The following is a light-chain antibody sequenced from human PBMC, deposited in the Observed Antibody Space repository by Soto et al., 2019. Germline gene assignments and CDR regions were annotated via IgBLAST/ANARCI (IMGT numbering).Light chain of an antibody. CDR3: QYYGSSPPTT. J-gene: IGKJ2*01. Sequence: ELVLTQSPGTLSLSPGERAILSCRASQSVTSTYIAWYQQKPGQAPRLLIYGASSRATGIPDRFSSSGSGTDFTLTISRLEAEDFAVYYCQYYGSSPPTTFGQGTKLEIK. CDR1: QSVTSTY. CDR2: GAS. V-gene: IGKV3-20*01.